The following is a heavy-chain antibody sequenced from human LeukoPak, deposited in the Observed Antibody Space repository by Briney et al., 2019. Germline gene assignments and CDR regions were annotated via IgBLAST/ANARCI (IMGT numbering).Heavy chain of an antibody. CDR3: ARVPLWFGELRFDY. CDR1: GYTFTSYG. V-gene: IGHV1-46*01. J-gene: IGHJ4*02. Sequence: ASVKVSCKASGYTFTSYGISWVRQAPGQGLEWMGIINPSGGSTSYAQKFQGRVTMTRDTSTSTVYMELSSLRSEDTAVYYCARVPLWFGELRFDYWGQGTLVTVSS. CDR2: INPSGGST. D-gene: IGHD3-10*01.